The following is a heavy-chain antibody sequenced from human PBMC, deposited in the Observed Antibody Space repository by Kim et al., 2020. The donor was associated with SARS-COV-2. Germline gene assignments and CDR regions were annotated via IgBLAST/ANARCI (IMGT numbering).Heavy chain of an antibody. CDR2: A. Sequence: ANYAQKCQGRVTITAEESTSTAYMELSSLRSEDTAVYYCARGRYSGSYPNWGQGTLVTVSS. CDR3: ARGRYSGSYPN. V-gene: IGHV1-69*01. D-gene: IGHD1-26*01. J-gene: IGHJ1*01.